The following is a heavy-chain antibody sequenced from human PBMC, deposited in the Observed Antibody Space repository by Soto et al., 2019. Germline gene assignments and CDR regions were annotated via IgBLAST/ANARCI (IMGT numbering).Heavy chain of an antibody. J-gene: IGHJ4*02. CDR1: GGSISSYY. Sequence: SETLSLTCTVSGGSISSYYWGWIRRPPGKGLEWIGSIYYSGSTYYSPSLKSRVTISVDTSKNQFSLKLSSVTAADTAVYYCARRWGYSFDYWGQGTLVTVS. V-gene: IGHV4-39*01. CDR2: IYYSGST. D-gene: IGHD7-27*01. CDR3: ARRWGYSFDY.